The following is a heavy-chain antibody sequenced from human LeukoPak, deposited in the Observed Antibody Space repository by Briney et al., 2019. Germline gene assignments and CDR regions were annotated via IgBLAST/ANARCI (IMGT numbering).Heavy chain of an antibody. D-gene: IGHD6-13*01. CDR3: ARGSSSSWYWGY. J-gene: IGHJ4*02. Sequence: ASVKVSCKASGYTFTGYYMHWVRQAPGQGLEWMGWINPNSGGTNYARKFQGRVTMTRDTSISTAYMELSRLRSDDTAVYYCARGSSSSWYWGYWGQGTLVTVSS. CDR2: INPNSGGT. CDR1: GYTFTGYY. V-gene: IGHV1-2*02.